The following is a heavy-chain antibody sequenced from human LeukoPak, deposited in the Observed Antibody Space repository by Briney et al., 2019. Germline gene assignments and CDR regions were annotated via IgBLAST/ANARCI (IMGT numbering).Heavy chain of an antibody. V-gene: IGHV4-59*12. Sequence: SSETLSLTCTVSGGSISSYYWSWIRQPPGKGLEWIGYIYYSGSTNYNPSLKSRVTISVDTSKNQFSLKLSSVTAADTAVYYCATGYCSGGSCYSFGYWGQGTLVTVSS. J-gene: IGHJ4*02. CDR3: ATGYCSGGSCYSFGY. CDR1: GGSISSYY. CDR2: IYYSGST. D-gene: IGHD2-15*01.